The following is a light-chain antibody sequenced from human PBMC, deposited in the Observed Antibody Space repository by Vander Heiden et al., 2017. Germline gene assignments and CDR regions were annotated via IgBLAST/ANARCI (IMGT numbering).Light chain of an antibody. J-gene: IGLJ1*01. V-gene: IGLV1-40*01. CDR1: SSNIGAPYD. Sequence: QSVLTQPPSMSGAPGQRVTISCTGSSSNIGAPYDVHWYQHLPGTAPKLLIYGNTNRRSGVPDRFSGSKSGTSASLAITGLEVDDEADYYCQSYDNSLSAFYVFGTGTKVTVL. CDR3: QSYDNSLSAFYV. CDR2: GNT.